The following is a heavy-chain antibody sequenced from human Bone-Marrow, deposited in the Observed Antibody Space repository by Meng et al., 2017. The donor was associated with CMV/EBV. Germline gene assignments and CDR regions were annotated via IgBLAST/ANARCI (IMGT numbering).Heavy chain of an antibody. Sequence: GESLKISCAASGFTFSNAWMSWVRQAPGKGLEWVGRIKSKTDGGTTDYAAPVKGRFTISRDDSKNTLYLQMNSLRAEDTAVYYCAKGGGYCSSTSCYSSRDYYGMDVWDQGTTVTVSS. CDR3: AKGGGYCSSTSCYSSRDYYGMDV. V-gene: IGHV3-15*01. D-gene: IGHD2-2*01. CDR1: GFTFSNAW. J-gene: IGHJ6*02. CDR2: IKSKTDGGTT.